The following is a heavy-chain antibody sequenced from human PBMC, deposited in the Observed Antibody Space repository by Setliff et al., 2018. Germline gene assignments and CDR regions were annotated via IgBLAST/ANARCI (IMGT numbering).Heavy chain of an antibody. D-gene: IGHD3-10*01. Sequence: PGGSLRLSCAASGFIFRSYEMNWVRQAPGKGLEWVSYISSSGSTIYYADSVKGRFTIPRDNAKNSLYLQMNSLRAEDTAVDYCAKNGFGVVALGVNNWFDPWGQGTLVTVSS. V-gene: IGHV3-48*03. J-gene: IGHJ5*02. CDR1: GFIFRSYE. CDR3: AKNGFGVVALGVNNWFDP. CDR2: ISSSGSTI.